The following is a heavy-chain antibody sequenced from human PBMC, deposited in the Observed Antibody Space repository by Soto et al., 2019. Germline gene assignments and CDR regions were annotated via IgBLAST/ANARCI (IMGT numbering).Heavy chain of an antibody. V-gene: IGHV4-30-2*01. CDR2: IYHSGST. Sequence: SETLSLTCAVSGGSISSGGYSWSWIRQPPGKGLEWIGYIYHSGSTYYNPSLKSRVTISVDRSKNQFSLKLSSVTAADTAVYFFAGGSDGGLTRSFDYWGQGTLVPVSA. CDR1: GGSISSGGYS. J-gene: IGHJ4*02. CDR3: AGGSDGGLTRSFDY. D-gene: IGHD3-16*01.